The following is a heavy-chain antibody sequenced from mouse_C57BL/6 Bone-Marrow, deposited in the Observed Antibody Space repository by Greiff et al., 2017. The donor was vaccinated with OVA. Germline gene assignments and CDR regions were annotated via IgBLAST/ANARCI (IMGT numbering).Heavy chain of an antibody. CDR3: TRRTFYGSSLDY. CDR2: IDPETGGT. J-gene: IGHJ2*01. D-gene: IGHD1-1*01. V-gene: IGHV1-15*01. Sequence: QVQLQQSGAELVRPGASVTLSCKASGYTFTDYEMHWVKQTPVHGLEWIGAIDPETGGTAYNQKFKGKAILTADKSSSTAYMELRSLTSEDSAVYYCTRRTFYGSSLDYWGQGTTLTVSS. CDR1: GYTFTDYE.